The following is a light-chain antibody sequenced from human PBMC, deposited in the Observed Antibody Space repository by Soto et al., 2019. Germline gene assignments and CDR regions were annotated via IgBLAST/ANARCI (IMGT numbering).Light chain of an antibody. V-gene: IGKV1-39*01. CDR2: AAS. CDR3: QQSYSTPN. J-gene: IGKJ5*01. CDR1: QDIAIY. Sequence: IQMTQSPSSLSASVGDRVTITCRASQDIAIYLAWYQQKPGEAPKLLIYAASTLYGGVPSRFSGSGSGTEFTLTISSLQPEDFATYYCQQSYSTPNFGQGTRLEIK.